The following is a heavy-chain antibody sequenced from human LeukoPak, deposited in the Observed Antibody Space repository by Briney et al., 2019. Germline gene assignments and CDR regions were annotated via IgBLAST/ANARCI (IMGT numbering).Heavy chain of an antibody. CDR1: GFTFSNHA. CDR2: ISGSGGST. Sequence: GGSLRLSCAASGFTFSNHAMSWARQAPGKGLEWVSGISGSGGSTHYADSVRGRFTISRDNSKNTVYLQMNSLRAEDTAVYYCAKRYYSDSSGYLGSLNYWGQGILVTVSS. CDR3: AKRYYSDSSGYLGSLNY. D-gene: IGHD3-22*01. V-gene: IGHV3-23*01. J-gene: IGHJ4*02.